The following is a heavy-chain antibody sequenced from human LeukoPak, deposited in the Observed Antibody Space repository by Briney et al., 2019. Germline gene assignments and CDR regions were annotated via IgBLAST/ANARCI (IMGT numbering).Heavy chain of an antibody. J-gene: IGHJ4*02. CDR3: ARRRTRDGYNSNYFFDY. Sequence: SETLSLTCAVYGGSFSGYYWSWTRQPPGKGLEWIGEINHSGSTNYNPSLKSRVTISVDTSKNQFSLKPSSVTAADTAVYYCARRRTRDGYNSNYFFDYWGQGTLVTVSS. CDR2: INHSGST. V-gene: IGHV4-34*01. CDR1: GGSFSGYY. D-gene: IGHD5-12*01.